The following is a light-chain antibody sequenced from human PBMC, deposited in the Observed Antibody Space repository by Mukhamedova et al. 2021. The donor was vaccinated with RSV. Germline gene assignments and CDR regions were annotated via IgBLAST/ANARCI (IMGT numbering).Light chain of an antibody. V-gene: IGKV3-11*01. J-gene: IGKJ2*01. CDR1: QSVSNY. CDR2: DAS. Sequence: QSVSNYLAWFQQKPGQAPRLLIYDASNRATCIPARFSGSGSGTDFTLTISSLEPEDFAIYYCQQRSNWPRTFGQGTK. CDR3: QQRSNWPRT.